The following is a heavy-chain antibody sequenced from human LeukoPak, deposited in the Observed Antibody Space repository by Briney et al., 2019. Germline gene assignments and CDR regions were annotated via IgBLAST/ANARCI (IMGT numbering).Heavy chain of an antibody. CDR2: INAGDGET. J-gene: IGHJ4*02. V-gene: IGHV1-3*01. CDR1: GYTFINYA. CDR3: ARDAIPGRTSHFDY. Sequence: ASVKVSCKASGYTFINYAMHWVRQAPGQRLEWMGWINAGDGETKYSQKFQGRVTLARDTSASTVYMEVSSLRTEDTAVYYCARDAIPGRTSHFDYWGQGTLVTVSS. D-gene: IGHD1-20*01.